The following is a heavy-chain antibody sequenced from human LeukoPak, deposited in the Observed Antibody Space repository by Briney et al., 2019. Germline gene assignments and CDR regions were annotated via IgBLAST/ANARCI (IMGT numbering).Heavy chain of an antibody. D-gene: IGHD3-22*01. CDR3: ARAAYDSSGYLTL. CDR2: IWYDGTNK. V-gene: IGHV3-33*01. CDR1: GFTFSSYG. Sequence: GGSLRLSCAASGFTFSSYGMHWVRQAPGKGLEWVAVIWYDGTNKYYADSVKGRFTISRDNSKNTLYLQMNSLRVEGTSMYYCARAAYDSSGYLTLWGRGTLVTVSS. J-gene: IGHJ4*02.